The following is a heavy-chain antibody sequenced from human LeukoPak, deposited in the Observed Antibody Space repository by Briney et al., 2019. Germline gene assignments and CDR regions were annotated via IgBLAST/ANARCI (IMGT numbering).Heavy chain of an antibody. V-gene: IGHV4-59*13. CDR2: IYYSGST. Sequence: SETLSLTCTVSGGSISSYYWSWIRQPPGKGLEWIGYIYYSGSTNYNPSLKSRVTISVDTSKNQSSLKLSSVTAADTAVYYCARLGGYPYYYYYYMDVWGKGTTVTVSS. D-gene: IGHD5-18*01. CDR1: GGSISSYY. J-gene: IGHJ6*03. CDR3: ARLGGYPYYYYYYMDV.